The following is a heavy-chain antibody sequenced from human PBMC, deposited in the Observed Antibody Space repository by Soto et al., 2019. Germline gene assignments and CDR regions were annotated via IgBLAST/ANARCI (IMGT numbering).Heavy chain of an antibody. D-gene: IGHD3-10*01. CDR1: GGTFSSYA. CDR3: ARRGTQGPWFGEF. Sequence: QVQLVQSGAEVKKPGSSVKVSCKASGGTFSSYAISWVRQSPGQGLEWMGGIIPIFGTANYAQKFQGRVTTTADESTSTAYMKLSSLRYEDTAVYSCARRGTQGPWFGEFWGQGNLVTVSS. J-gene: IGHJ4*02. V-gene: IGHV1-69*01. CDR2: IIPIFGTA.